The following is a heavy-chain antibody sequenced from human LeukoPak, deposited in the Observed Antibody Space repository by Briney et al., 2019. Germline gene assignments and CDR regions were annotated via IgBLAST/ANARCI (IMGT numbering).Heavy chain of an antibody. D-gene: IGHD3-22*01. Sequence: PSETLSLTCTVSGGSVSSYYWSWIRQPAGKGLEWIGRVYTSGSTNCNPSLKSRVTMSVDTSKNQFSLKLSSVTAADTAVYYCVRGGYYYDPSCWGQGTLVTVSS. CDR1: GGSVSSYY. V-gene: IGHV4-4*07. CDR2: VYTSGST. CDR3: VRGGYYYDPSC. J-gene: IGHJ4*02.